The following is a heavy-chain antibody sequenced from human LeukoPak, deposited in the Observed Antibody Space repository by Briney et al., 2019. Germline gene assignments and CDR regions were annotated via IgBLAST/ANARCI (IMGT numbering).Heavy chain of an antibody. V-gene: IGHV4-39*02. D-gene: IGHD3-3*01. CDR3: AKDRVRFLGPGGFDY. CDR2: IYYSGST. J-gene: IGHJ4*02. CDR1: GGSISSSSYY. Sequence: SETLSLTCTVSGGSISSSSYYWGWIRQPPGKGLEWIGSIYYSGSTYYNPSLKSRVTISVDTSKNQFSLKLSSVTAADTAVYYCAKDRVRFLGPGGFDYWGQGTLVTVSS.